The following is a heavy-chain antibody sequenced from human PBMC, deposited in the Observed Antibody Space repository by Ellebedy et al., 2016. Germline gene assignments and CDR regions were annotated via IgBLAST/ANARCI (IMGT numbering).Heavy chain of an antibody. J-gene: IGHJ3*02. CDR3: AKWCSGENCNNAFEI. CDR2: VFHTGAT. Sequence: SETLSLTCNVFGGSVSSEYWNWIRRPPGKGLEWIGFVFHTGATLLNPSLKSRVTMSVDTSKSQISLRLVSVTAADTAVYYCAKWCSGENCNNAFEIWGQGTKVTVSS. CDR1: GGSVSSEY. D-gene: IGHD2-15*01. V-gene: IGHV4-59*02.